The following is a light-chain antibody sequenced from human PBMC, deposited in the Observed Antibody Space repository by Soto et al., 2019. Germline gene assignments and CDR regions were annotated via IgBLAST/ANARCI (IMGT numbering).Light chain of an antibody. J-gene: IGLJ2*01. Sequence: NFMLTQPHSVSESPGKTVTISCTRSSGSIASNYVQWYQQRPGSSPTTVIYDDNQRPSGVPDRFSGSIDSSSNSASLTISGLKTEDGADYSCQSYDSSNVVFGGGTKLTVL. V-gene: IGLV6-57*01. CDR1: SGSIASNY. CDR2: DDN. CDR3: QSYDSSNVV.